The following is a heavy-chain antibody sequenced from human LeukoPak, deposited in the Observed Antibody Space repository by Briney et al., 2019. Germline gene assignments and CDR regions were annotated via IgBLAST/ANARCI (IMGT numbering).Heavy chain of an antibody. D-gene: IGHD3-22*01. V-gene: IGHV1-58*02. Sequence: GTSVKVSCKASGFTFTSSAMQWVRQARGQGLEWIGWIVVGSGNTNYAQKFQERVTITRDMSTSTAYMELSSLRSEDTAVYYCAADRRYDSSGYYIFDYWGQGTLVTVSS. J-gene: IGHJ4*02. CDR2: IVVGSGNT. CDR3: AADRRYDSSGYYIFDY. CDR1: GFTFTSSA.